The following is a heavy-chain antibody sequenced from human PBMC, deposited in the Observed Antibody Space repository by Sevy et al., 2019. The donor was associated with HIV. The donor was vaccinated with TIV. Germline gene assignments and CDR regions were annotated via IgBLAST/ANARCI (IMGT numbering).Heavy chain of an antibody. Sequence: GGSLRLSCVTSGFTFSSYAMSWVRQTPGKGLEWVSAIGGSADYTYYADSGKGRFITSRDNSKNTLYLQMNGLRAEDTAVYYWAKEVSEHSYSDYWGQGTLVTVSS. V-gene: IGHV3-23*01. D-gene: IGHD3-10*01. CDR1: GFTFSSYA. CDR3: AKEVSEHSYSDY. J-gene: IGHJ4*02. CDR2: IGGSADYT.